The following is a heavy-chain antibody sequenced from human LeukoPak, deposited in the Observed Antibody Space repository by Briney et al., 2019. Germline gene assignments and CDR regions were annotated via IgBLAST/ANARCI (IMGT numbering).Heavy chain of an antibody. CDR1: GFTFSSYA. CDR3: AKGWVLWFGEFGGLDY. D-gene: IGHD3-10*01. CDR2: ISGSGGST. J-gene: IGHJ4*02. V-gene: IGHV3-23*01. Sequence: GGSLRLSCAASGFTFSSYAMSWVRQAPGKGLEWVSAISGSGGSTYYADSVKGRFTISRDNSKNTLYLQMNSLRAEDTAVYYCAKGWVLWFGEFGGLDYWGQGTLVTVSS.